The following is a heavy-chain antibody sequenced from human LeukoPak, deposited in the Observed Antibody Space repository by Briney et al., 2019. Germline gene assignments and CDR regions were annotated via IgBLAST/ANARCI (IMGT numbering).Heavy chain of an antibody. CDR1: GYTLSELS. CDR2: FDPEDGET. CDR3: ATSGAMVRGALDY. J-gene: IGHJ4*02. Sequence: ASVNVSCKVSGYTLSELSMHWVRQAPGKGLEWMGGFDPEDGETIYAQKFQGRVTVTEDTSTDTAYMELSSLRSEDTAVYYCATSGAMVRGALDYWGQGTLVTVSS. D-gene: IGHD3-10*01. V-gene: IGHV1-24*01.